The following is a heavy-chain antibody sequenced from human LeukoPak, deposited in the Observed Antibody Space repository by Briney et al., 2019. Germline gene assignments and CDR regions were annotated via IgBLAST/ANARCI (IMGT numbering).Heavy chain of an antibody. J-gene: IGHJ4*02. CDR2: IYYSGST. D-gene: IGHD3-22*01. CDR1: GGSINTYY. Sequence: SETLSLTCTVSGGSINTYYWSWIRQPPGRGLEWIGYIYYSGSTNYNPSLKSRVTISVDTSKNQFSLRLSSVTAADTAVYYCARAPYDSGGYYDYYFDYWGQGALVTVSS. CDR3: ARAPYDSGGYYDYYFDY. V-gene: IGHV4-59*08.